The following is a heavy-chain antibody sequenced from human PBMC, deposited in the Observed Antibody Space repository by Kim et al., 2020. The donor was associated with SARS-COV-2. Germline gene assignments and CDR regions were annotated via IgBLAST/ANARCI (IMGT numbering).Heavy chain of an antibody. V-gene: IGHV3-21*01. D-gene: IGHD1-26*01. CDR3: ARKAVPTTETRAIDY. CDR2: ISSSSSYI. Sequence: GGSLRLSCAASGFTFSSYSMNWVRQAPGKGLEWVSSISSSSSYIYYADSVKGRFTISRDNAKNSLYLQMNSLRAEDTAVYYCARKAVPTTETRAIDYWGQGTLVTVSS. CDR1: GFTFSSYS. J-gene: IGHJ4*02.